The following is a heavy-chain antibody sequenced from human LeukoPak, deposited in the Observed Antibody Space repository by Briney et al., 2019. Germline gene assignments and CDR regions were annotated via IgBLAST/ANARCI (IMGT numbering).Heavy chain of an antibody. J-gene: IGHJ5*02. CDR1: GGSITSYY. V-gene: IGHV4-4*09. D-gene: IGHD3-10*01. CDR3: ARLQMVRGARGWSDP. Sequence: SETLSLTCSVSGGSITSYYWNSVRQPPGKWLECIGCFYSSGTTNYNPSLKSRVSISLDTSKNQLSLKLDSVTAADTAVYYCARLQMVRGARGWSDPWGQGTLVTVSS. CDR2: FYSSGTT.